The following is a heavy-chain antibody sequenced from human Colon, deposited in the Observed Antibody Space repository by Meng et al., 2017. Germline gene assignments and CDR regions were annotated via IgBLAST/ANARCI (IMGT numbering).Heavy chain of an antibody. V-gene: IGHV3-33*01. J-gene: IGHJ4*02. CDR1: GFSFSAFG. CDR2: IWYDGRNK. CDR3: ARDPNVGYYSGLGSFYFDN. D-gene: IGHD3-10*01. Sequence: GESLKISCATSGFSFSAFGMHWVRQAPGKGLEWVAVIWYDGRNKFYADSVKGRFTVSRDNSKNTLYLQMNSLSAEDTAVYYCARDPNVGYYSGLGSFYFDNWGQGTLVTVSS.